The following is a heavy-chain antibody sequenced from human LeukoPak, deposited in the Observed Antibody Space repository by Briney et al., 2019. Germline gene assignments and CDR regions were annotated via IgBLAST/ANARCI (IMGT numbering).Heavy chain of an antibody. CDR2: INAGNGNT. J-gene: IGHJ6*03. CDR3: ARARGYSYGYGQYYYYYMDV. CDR1: GYTFTSYA. D-gene: IGHD5-18*01. Sequence: ASVKVSCKASGYTFTSYAMHWVRQAPGQRLEWMGWINAGNGNTKYSQEFQGRVTITRDTSASTAYMELSSLRSEDTAVYYCARARGYSYGYGQYYYYYMDVWGKGTTVTVSS. V-gene: IGHV1-3*03.